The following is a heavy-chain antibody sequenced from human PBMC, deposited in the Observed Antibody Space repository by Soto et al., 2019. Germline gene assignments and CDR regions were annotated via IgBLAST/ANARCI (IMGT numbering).Heavy chain of an antibody. V-gene: IGHV1-69*08. CDR3: ARDFAVGVTEARFVY. J-gene: IGHJ4*02. D-gene: IGHD1-26*01. Sequence: QVQLVQSGAEVKKPGSSVKVSCKASGGTFSSYTISWVRQAPGQGLEWKGRIIPILCIANYAQKFQGRVTITADKSTSTAYMELSSLRSEDTAVYYCARDFAVGVTEARFVYWGQGTLVTVSS. CDR1: GGTFSSYT. CDR2: IIPILCIA.